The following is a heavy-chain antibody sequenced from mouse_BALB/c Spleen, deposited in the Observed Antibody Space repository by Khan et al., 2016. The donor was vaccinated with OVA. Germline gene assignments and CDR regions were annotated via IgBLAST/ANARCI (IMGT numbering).Heavy chain of an antibody. CDR1: DYTFTDFA. D-gene: IGHD1-3*01. V-gene: IGHV1S137*01. CDR2: ISTFYGDA. J-gene: IGHJ3*01. CDR3: VRGSGNSRFAY. Sequence: QVQLQQSGAELVRPGVSVKISCKGSDYTFTDFAMHWVKQSHAKSLEWIGVISTFYGDATYNQMFKDKATMTVDKSSSTAYVELVSLTSEDSAIYYCVRGSGNSRFAYWGQGTLVTVSA.